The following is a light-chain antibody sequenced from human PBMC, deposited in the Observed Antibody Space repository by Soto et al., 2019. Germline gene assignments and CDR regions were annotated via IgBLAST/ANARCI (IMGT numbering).Light chain of an antibody. CDR2: EVN. Sequence: QSALTQPPSASGSPGQSVTISCTGTSSDVGGYNYVSWYQQHPGKVPKLMVYEVNKRPSGVPDRFSGSKSGNTASLTVAGLQAEDEADYYCTSYARGINVFGTGIKLTVL. J-gene: IGLJ1*01. CDR3: TSYARGINV. V-gene: IGLV2-8*01. CDR1: SSDVGGYNY.